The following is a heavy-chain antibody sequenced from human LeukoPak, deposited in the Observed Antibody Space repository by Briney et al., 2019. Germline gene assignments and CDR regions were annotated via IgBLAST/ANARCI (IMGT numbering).Heavy chain of an antibody. CDR2: INPSGGST. CDR3: AKDLRPLVWYSSGWYGY. CDR1: GYTFTTYY. J-gene: IGHJ4*02. D-gene: IGHD6-19*01. Sequence: ASVKVSCKASGYTFTTYYVHWVRQAPGQGLEWMGIINPSGGSTTYAQKFRGRLTMTRDMSTSTVCMELSSLRAEDTALYYCAKDLRPLVWYSSGWYGYWGQGTLVTVSS. V-gene: IGHV1-46*01.